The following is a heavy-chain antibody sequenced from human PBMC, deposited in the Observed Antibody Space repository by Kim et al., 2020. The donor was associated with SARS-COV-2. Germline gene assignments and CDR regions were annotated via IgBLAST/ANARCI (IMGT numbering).Heavy chain of an antibody. D-gene: IGHD3-22*01. V-gene: IGHV3-23*01. CDR1: GFTFSSYG. CDR3: AKVRPGGYKEFDF. J-gene: IGHJ4*02. CDR2: IGGSGGAT. Sequence: GGSLRLSCAASGFTFSSYGMSWVRQALGKGLEWDSTIGGSGGATSYADSVQVRFITSRDTSNDTLLLQMNSMSDEDTSLYYCAKVRPGGYKEFDFWGQGT.